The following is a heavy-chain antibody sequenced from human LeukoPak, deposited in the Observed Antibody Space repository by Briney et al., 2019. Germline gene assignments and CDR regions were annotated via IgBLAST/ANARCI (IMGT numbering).Heavy chain of an antibody. J-gene: IGHJ4*02. CDR3: ARGNPPIFWGGYYTLEYYFDY. Sequence: ASVKVSCKASGYTFTSYGISWVRQAPGQGLEWMGWISAYNGNTNYAQKLQGRVTMTTDTSTSTAYMELRSLRSDDTAVYYCARGNPPIFWGGYYTLEYYFDYWGQGTLVTVSS. CDR1: GYTFTSYG. CDR2: ISAYNGNT. V-gene: IGHV1-18*01. D-gene: IGHD3-3*01.